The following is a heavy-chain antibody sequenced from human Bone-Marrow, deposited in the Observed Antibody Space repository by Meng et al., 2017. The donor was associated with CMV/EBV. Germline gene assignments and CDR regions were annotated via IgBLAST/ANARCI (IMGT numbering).Heavy chain of an antibody. CDR2: MYNSGST. Sequence: SETLSLTCTVSGGSISSYYRSWIRQPPGKGLEWIGYMYNSGSTNYNPSLKSRVTKSVDTSKKQVSLKLSSVTAADTAVYYCARVRGYCSTTSCHSFMDVWGQGTTVTVSS. CDR1: GGSISSYY. V-gene: IGHV4-59*01. CDR3: ARVRGYCSTTSCHSFMDV. D-gene: IGHD2-2*01. J-gene: IGHJ6*02.